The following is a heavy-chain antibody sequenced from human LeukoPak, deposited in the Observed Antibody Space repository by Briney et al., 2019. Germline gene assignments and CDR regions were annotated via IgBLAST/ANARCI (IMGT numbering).Heavy chain of an antibody. V-gene: IGHV3-53*01. CDR3: ATTRERYLYSSGRFDP. CDR2: IYSDGST. CDR1: ELTVSSNC. J-gene: IGHJ5*02. D-gene: IGHD6-19*01. Sequence: GGPLRLSCAASELTVSSNCMTWVRQAPGKGLEWVSFIYSDGSTYYADSVRGRFTISRDNSKNTLYLQMNSLRAEDTAVYYCATTRERYLYSSGRFDPWGQGTLVTVSS.